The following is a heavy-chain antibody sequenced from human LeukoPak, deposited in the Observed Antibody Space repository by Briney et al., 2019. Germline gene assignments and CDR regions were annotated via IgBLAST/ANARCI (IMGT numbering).Heavy chain of an antibody. J-gene: IGHJ1*01. D-gene: IGHD3-22*01. CDR3: SGSYYYDSSGYYTEYFQH. CDR2: IKSKTDGCTT. CDR1: GFTFSNAW. Sequence: GGSLRLSCAASGFTFSNAWMSWVRQAPGKGLEWVGRIKSKTDGCTTDYAAPVKSRFTISRDDSKNTLYLQMNSLKTEDTAVYYCSGSYYYDSSGYYTEYFQHWGQGTLVTVSS. V-gene: IGHV3-15*01.